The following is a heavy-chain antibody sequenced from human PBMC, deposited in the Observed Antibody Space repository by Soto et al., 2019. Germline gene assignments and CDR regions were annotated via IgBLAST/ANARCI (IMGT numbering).Heavy chain of an antibody. CDR1: VYSFTSYW. D-gene: IGHD1-26*01. V-gene: IGHV5-10-1*01. J-gene: IGHJ6*02. CDR2: IDPSDSYT. CDR3: ARPTSSDYYYYGMDV. Sequence: GESLKISCKGSVYSFTSYWISWVRQMPGKGLEWMGRIDPSDSYTNYSPSFQGHVTISADKSISTAYLQWSSLKASGTAMYYCARPTSSDYYYYGMDVWGQGTTVTVSS.